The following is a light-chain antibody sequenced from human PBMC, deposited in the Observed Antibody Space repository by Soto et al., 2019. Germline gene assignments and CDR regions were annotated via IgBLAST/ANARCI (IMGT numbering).Light chain of an antibody. Sequence: DIQMTQSPSSVSASVGDRVTITCRASQDIHTWLAWYQQKPGKAPNLLIYGASTLQSGVPSRFSASGSGRDFTLTISSLQPEDFATYYCQRANSFPFAFGPGTKVDFK. CDR1: QDIHTW. J-gene: IGKJ3*01. V-gene: IGKV1-12*02. CDR3: QRANSFPFA. CDR2: GAS.